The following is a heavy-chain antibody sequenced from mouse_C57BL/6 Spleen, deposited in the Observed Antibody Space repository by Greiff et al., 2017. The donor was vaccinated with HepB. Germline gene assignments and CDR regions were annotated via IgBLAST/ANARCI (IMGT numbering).Heavy chain of an antibody. J-gene: IGHJ3*01. Sequence: QVQLKQPGAELVKPGASVKLSCKASGYTFTSYWMHWVKQRPGRGLEWIGRIDPNSGGTKYNEKFKSKATLTVDKPSSTAYMQLSSLTSEDSAVSYCARSGYYGSSPFAYWGQGTLVTVSA. CDR1: GYTFTSYW. CDR3: ARSGYYGSSPFAY. V-gene: IGHV1-72*01. D-gene: IGHD1-1*01. CDR2: IDPNSGGT.